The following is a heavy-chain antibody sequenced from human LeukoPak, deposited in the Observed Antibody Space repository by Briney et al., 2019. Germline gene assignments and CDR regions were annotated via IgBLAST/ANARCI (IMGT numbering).Heavy chain of an antibody. J-gene: IGHJ4*02. V-gene: IGHV3-20*04. D-gene: IGHD6-13*01. CDR2: LNWNGGST. CDR1: GFTFDVYG. Sequence: GGSLRLSCAASGFTFDVYGMSWVRQAPGKGLEWVSGLNWNGGSTGYADSVKGRFIISRDNAKNCLYLQMNSLRAEDTALYYCAKSASSWPLYYFDYWGQGTLVTVSS. CDR3: AKSASSWPLYYFDY.